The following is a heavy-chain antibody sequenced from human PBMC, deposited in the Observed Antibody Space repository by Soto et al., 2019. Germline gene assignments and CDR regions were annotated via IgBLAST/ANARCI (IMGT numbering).Heavy chain of an antibody. Sequence: QVQLVESGGGVVQPGRSLRLSCAASGFTFSSYGMHWVRQAPGKGLEWVAVISYDGSNKYYADSVKGRFTISRNNSKTTLYLQMNSLKAEDTAVYYCAKPPYYYDSSGYILDWGQGTLVTVSS. CDR2: ISYDGSNK. D-gene: IGHD3-22*01. CDR1: GFTFSSYG. CDR3: AKPPYYYDSSGYILD. J-gene: IGHJ4*02. V-gene: IGHV3-30*18.